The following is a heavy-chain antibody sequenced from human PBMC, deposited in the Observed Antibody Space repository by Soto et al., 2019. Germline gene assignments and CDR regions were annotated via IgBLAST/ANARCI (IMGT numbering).Heavy chain of an antibody. D-gene: IGHD3-10*01. CDR3: ARVWGGAFDF. Sequence: SETLYLTSTVSGCSISSYYWGWVRQPPGKGLEWIGYIYYSGSTKYNPSLKSRVTISVDTSKYRFSLRLSSVTAADMAVYYCARVWGGAFDFWGQGTMVIVS. V-gene: IGHV4-59*01. CDR1: GCSISSYY. J-gene: IGHJ3*01. CDR2: IYYSGST.